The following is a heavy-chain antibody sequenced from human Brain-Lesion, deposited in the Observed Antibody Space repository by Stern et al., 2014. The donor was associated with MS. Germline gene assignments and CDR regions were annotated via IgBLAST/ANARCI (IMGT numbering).Heavy chain of an antibody. J-gene: IGHJ3*02. Sequence: VQLVESGPGLVKPSQTLSLTCTVSGGSISSGNYYWSWIRQPAGEGLEWIGRIYSSGSTQYNPPLKSRVTISADTSTNQFSLRLSLGTAADTAVYYCARGNYDVLTDNGGHGFDIWGQGTMVTVSS. CDR2: IYSSGST. V-gene: IGHV4-61*02. CDR3: ARGNYDVLTDNGGHGFDI. D-gene: IGHD3-9*01. CDR1: GGSISSGNYY.